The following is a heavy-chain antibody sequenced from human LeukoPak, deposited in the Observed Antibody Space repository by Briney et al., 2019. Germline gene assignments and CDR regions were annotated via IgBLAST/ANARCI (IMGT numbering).Heavy chain of an antibody. D-gene: IGHD6-19*01. CDR2: IYPGDSDT. CDR1: GYSFTSYW. Sequence: GESLKISCKGSGYSFTSYWIGWVRQMPGKGLEWMGIIYPGDSDTRYSPSFQGQVTISADKSISTAYLQWSSLKASDTAMYYCARPNEQWLEVYAFDIWGQGTMVTVSS. J-gene: IGHJ3*02. V-gene: IGHV5-51*01. CDR3: ARPNEQWLEVYAFDI.